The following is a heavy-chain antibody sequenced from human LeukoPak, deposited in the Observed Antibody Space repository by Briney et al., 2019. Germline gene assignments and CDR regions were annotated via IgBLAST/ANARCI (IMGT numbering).Heavy chain of an antibody. CDR2: IYFSGST. V-gene: IGHV4-39*01. D-gene: IGHD1-26*01. Sequence: PSETLSLTCIVSRGSISSSSYYWGWIRQPPGKGMEWIGSIYFSGSTSYNPSLKSRVTISVDTSKNQFSLRLSSVSAADTAVYYCARRRYSGSYLLGHFDYWGQGTLVTVSS. CDR1: RGSISSSSYY. CDR3: ARRRYSGSYLLGHFDY. J-gene: IGHJ4*02.